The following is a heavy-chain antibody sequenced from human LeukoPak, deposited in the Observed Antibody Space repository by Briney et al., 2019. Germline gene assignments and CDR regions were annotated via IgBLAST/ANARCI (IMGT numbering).Heavy chain of an antibody. Sequence: PSETLSLTCTVSGGSINSYYWSWIRQSPGKGLEWIGYIYYSGSTNYNPSLKSRVTISVDTSKNQFSLKLSSMTAADTAVYYCARRTYFYDSSGYYFDYWGQGTLVTVSS. CDR2: IYYSGST. V-gene: IGHV4-59*01. J-gene: IGHJ4*02. CDR1: GGSINSYY. CDR3: ARRTYFYDSSGYYFDY. D-gene: IGHD3-22*01.